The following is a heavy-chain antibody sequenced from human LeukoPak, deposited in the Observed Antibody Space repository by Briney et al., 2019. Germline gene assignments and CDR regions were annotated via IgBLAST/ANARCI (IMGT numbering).Heavy chain of an antibody. CDR1: GGSISDAAYY. CDR3: AGSTAGFWSGYSWFDP. V-gene: IGHV4-30-4*01. Sequence: SQTLSLTCTVSGGSISDAAYYWSWIRQHPGEGLEWIGYVFYSGSTSYNPSLKSRVTISVDTSKNQFSLKLSSVTAADTAVYYCAGSTAGFWSGYSWFDPWGQGTLVTVSS. CDR2: VFYSGST. D-gene: IGHD3-3*01. J-gene: IGHJ5*02.